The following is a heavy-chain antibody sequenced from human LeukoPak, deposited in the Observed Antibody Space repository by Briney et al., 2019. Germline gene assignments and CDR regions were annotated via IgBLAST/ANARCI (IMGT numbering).Heavy chain of an antibody. Sequence: ASVKVSCKASGYTFTSYGISWVRQAPGQGLEWMGWINTYNGDTNYIQKFLGRVTVTTDTSTTTAYMELRSLRSDDTAVYYCARRGLDYWGQGTLVTVSS. CDR1: GYTFTSYG. CDR2: INTYNGDT. CDR3: ARRGLDY. J-gene: IGHJ4*02. V-gene: IGHV1-18*01. D-gene: IGHD3-16*01.